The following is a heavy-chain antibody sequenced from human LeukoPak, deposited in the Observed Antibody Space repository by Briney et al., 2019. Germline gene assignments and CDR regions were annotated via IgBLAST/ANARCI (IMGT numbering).Heavy chain of an antibody. V-gene: IGHV3-7*01. J-gene: IGHJ4*02. Sequence: GGSLRLSCAASGFTFSSYWMSWVRQAPGKGLEWVGNIKQDGSETYFVDSVKGRFTISRDNAKNSLHLQMNNLRAEDTAVYYCARDAMSRTADYWGQGTLVTVSS. D-gene: IGHD2-2*01. CDR3: ARDAMSRTADY. CDR1: GFTFSSYW. CDR2: IKQDGSET.